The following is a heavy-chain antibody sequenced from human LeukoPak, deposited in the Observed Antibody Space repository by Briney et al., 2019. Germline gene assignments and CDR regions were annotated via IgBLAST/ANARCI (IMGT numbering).Heavy chain of an antibody. D-gene: IGHD3-22*01. CDR3: ARDQKNYYYDSSGRGFDP. CDR2: MNPNSGNT. Sequence: ASVKVSCKASGYTFTSYDINWVRQATGQGLEWMGWMNPNSGNTGYAQKFQGRVTMTRNTSISTAYMELSSLRAEDTAVYYCARDQKNYYYDSSGRGFDPWGQGTLVTVSS. CDR1: GYTFTSYD. J-gene: IGHJ5*02. V-gene: IGHV1-8*01.